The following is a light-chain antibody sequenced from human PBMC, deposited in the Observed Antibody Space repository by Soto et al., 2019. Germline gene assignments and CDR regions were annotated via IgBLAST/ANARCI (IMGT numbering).Light chain of an antibody. Sequence: QPVLTQPPSASGSPGQSVAISCTGTSSDVGGYNYVSWYQQHSGKAPKLIIYEVTRRPSGVPDRFSGSKSGSTASLSVSGLQAEDEADYYCASYAGDSVVFGGGTKVTVL. CDR3: ASYAGDSVV. V-gene: IGLV2-8*01. CDR2: EVT. J-gene: IGLJ2*01. CDR1: SSDVGGYNY.